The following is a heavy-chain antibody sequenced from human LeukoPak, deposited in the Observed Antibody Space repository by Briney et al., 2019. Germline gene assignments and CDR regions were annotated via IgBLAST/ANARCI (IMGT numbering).Heavy chain of an antibody. D-gene: IGHD3-3*01. V-gene: IGHV3-48*02. CDR2: ISSSSAI. CDR3: ARDFWSGYYIGY. Sequence: GGSLRLSCTGSGFIFSSYDMNWVRQAPGKGLEWVSYISSSSAIYYADSVKGRFSISRDNVKNSLYLQMNSLRDEDTAVYYCARDFWSGYYIGYWGQGTLVTVSS. J-gene: IGHJ4*02. CDR1: GFIFSSYD.